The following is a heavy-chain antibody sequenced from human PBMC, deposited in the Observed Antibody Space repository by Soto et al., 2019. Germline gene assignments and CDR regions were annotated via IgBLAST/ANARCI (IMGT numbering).Heavy chain of an antibody. J-gene: IGHJ4*02. V-gene: IGHV4-59*01. CDR3: ARDPELHGLDY. CDR2: ISYRGST. CDR1: GTSIIAYY. Sequence: XETLSLTCNVSGTSIIAYYWTWIRQPPGKALEWIGYISYRGSTKYNPSLKRRVAISLDTSRNQFSLKLTPVTASDTAIYFCARDPELHGLDYWGQGTLVTVSS. D-gene: IGHD2-21*01.